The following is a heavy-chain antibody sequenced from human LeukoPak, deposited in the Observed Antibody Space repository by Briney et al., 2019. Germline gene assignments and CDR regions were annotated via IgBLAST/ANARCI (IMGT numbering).Heavy chain of an antibody. J-gene: IGHJ5*02. Sequence: ASVKVSCKASGYTFTINAMHWVRQAPGQRPEWMGWITTGNGNTKYSQKFQGRVTISRDTSANTAYMEVSSLRSEDTAVYYCARGAAEGLDRWGQGTLVTVSS. CDR3: ARGAAEGLDR. D-gene: IGHD6-13*01. V-gene: IGHV1-3*04. CDR1: GYTFTINA. CDR2: ITTGNGNT.